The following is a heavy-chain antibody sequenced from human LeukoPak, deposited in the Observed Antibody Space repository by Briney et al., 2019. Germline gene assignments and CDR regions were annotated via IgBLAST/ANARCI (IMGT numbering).Heavy chain of an antibody. J-gene: IGHJ4*02. V-gene: IGHV1-2*02. CDR1: GYTFTGYY. Sequence: ASVKVSCKASGYTFTGYYIHWVRQAPGQGLDWVGLVNPNNGDTRYAQKFQGRVTMTRDTSVSTAYMELSKLTSDDTAVYYCARDSRATNGDYWGQGTLVTVSS. D-gene: IGHD3-10*01. CDR3: ARDSRATNGDY. CDR2: VNPNNGDT.